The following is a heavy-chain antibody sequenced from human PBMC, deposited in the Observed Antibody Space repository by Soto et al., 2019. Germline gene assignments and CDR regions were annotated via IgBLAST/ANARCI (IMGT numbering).Heavy chain of an antibody. CDR1: GGSISDNNYY. Sequence: QVQLQESGPGLVKPSQTLSLTCTVSGGSISDNNYYWSWIRQHPGKGLEWIGYVYYSGRTLYNPSPESRVSISLDTSKNQFSLDLSSVTAADSAGYFCARGGYGDFSIRGFDPWGQGTLVTVSS. CDR2: VYYSGRT. J-gene: IGHJ5*02. CDR3: ARGGYGDFSIRGFDP. D-gene: IGHD4-17*01. V-gene: IGHV4-30-4*01.